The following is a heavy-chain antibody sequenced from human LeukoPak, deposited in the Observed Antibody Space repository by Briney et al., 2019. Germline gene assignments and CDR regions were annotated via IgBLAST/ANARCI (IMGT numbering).Heavy chain of an antibody. V-gene: IGHV3-21*01. CDR1: GFTFSNYA. CDR3: ARAKRNGFDI. CDR2: ISSSSSYI. Sequence: PGGSLRLSCAASGFTFSNYAMSWVRQAPGKGLEWVSSISSSSSYIYYADSVKGRFTISRDNAKNSLYLQMNSLRAEDTAVYYCARAKRNGFDIWGQGTMVTVSS. J-gene: IGHJ3*02.